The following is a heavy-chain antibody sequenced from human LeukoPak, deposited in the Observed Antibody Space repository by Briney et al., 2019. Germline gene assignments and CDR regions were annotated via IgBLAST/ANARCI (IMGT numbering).Heavy chain of an antibody. CDR3: AREQWLVLNYFDS. CDR2: IWYDGSNK. Sequence: GGSLRLSCAASGFTFSSYGMHWVRQAPGKGLEWVAVIWYDGSNKYYADSVKGRFTISRDNSKNTLSLQMNSLRAEDTAVYYCAREQWLVLNYFDSWGQGTLVTVSS. D-gene: IGHD6-19*01. V-gene: IGHV3-33*01. CDR1: GFTFSSYG. J-gene: IGHJ4*02.